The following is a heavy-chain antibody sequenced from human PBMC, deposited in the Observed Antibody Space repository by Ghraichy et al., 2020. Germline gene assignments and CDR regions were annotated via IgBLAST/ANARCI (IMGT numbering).Heavy chain of an antibody. CDR1: GGSFSGYY. Sequence: SETLSLTCAVYGGSFSGYYWSWIRQPPGKGLEWIGEINHSGSTNYNPSLKSRVTISVDTSKNQFSLKLSSVTAADTAVYYCARVYCSSTSCYSMRGWFDPWCQRTLVTVSS. V-gene: IGHV4-34*01. D-gene: IGHD2-2*02. J-gene: IGHJ5*02. CDR3: ARVYCSSTSCYSMRGWFDP. CDR2: INHSGST.